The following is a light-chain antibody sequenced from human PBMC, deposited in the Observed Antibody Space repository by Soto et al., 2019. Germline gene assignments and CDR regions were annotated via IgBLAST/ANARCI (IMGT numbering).Light chain of an antibody. Sequence: QSVLTQPPSVSGAPGQRVTISCTGSSSNIGARSDEHWYQQLPGRAPKLLIYANSNRPSGVPDRFSGSKSGTSASLAITGLQAEDEADYYCQSYDSSLSGSVFGGGTKLTVL. J-gene: IGLJ2*01. CDR3: QSYDSSLSGSV. V-gene: IGLV1-40*01. CDR1: SSNIGARSD. CDR2: ANS.